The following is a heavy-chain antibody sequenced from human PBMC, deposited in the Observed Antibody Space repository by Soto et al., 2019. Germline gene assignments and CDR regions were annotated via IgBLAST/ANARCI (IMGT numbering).Heavy chain of an antibody. V-gene: IGHV3-30-3*01. Sequence: QLVESGGGVVQPERSLRLSCTASNFVFSVHSLHWVRQAPGKGLEWVALISYDGGNKYYADSVKGRFTISRDNSKNTLYLQMNSLRREDTAVYYCARDKDQYDFWGGTLDSWGQGTLVTVSS. CDR3: ARDKDQYDFWGGTLDS. J-gene: IGHJ4*02. CDR1: NFVFSVHS. D-gene: IGHD3-3*01. CDR2: ISYDGGNK.